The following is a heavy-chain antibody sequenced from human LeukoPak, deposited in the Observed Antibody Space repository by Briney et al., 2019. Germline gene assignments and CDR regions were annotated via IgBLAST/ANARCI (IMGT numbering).Heavy chain of an antibody. D-gene: IGHD6-13*01. CDR1: GYTFTSYG. CDR3: ARAGIAAAGTNLYWFDP. Sequence: ASVKVSCKAPGYTFTSYGISWVRQAPGQGLEWMGWISAYNGNTNYAQKLQGRVTMATDTSTSTAYMELRSLRSDDTAVYYCARAGIAAAGTNLYWFDPWGQGTLVTVSS. CDR2: ISAYNGNT. V-gene: IGHV1-18*01. J-gene: IGHJ5*02.